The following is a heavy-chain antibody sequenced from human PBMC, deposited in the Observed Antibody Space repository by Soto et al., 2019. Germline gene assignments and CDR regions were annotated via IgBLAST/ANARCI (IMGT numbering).Heavy chain of an antibody. Sequence: SETLSLTCTVSGGSISSYYWSWIRQPPGKGLEWIGYIYYSGSTNYNPSLKSRVTISVDTSKNQFSLKLSSVTAADTAVYYCGRDYDFWRGYGFDPWGQGTLVTVSS. CDR2: IYYSGST. D-gene: IGHD3-3*01. CDR3: GRDYDFWRGYGFDP. V-gene: IGHV4-59*01. J-gene: IGHJ5*02. CDR1: GGSISSYY.